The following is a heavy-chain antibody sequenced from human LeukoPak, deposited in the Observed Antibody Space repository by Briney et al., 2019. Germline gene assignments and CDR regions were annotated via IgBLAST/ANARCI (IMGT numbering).Heavy chain of an antibody. CDR1: GFTFSSYG. D-gene: IGHD2-2*01. CDR3: ARQDLGYCSSTSCYGDRYYYYYYGMDV. J-gene: IGHJ6*04. Sequence: GRSLRLSCAASGFTFSSYGMHWVRQAPGKGLEWVAVIWYDGSNKYYADSVKGRFTISRDNSKNTLYLQMNSLRAEDTAVYHCARQDLGYCSSTSCYGDRYYYYYYGMDVWGKGTTVTVSS. CDR2: IWYDGSNK. V-gene: IGHV3-33*01.